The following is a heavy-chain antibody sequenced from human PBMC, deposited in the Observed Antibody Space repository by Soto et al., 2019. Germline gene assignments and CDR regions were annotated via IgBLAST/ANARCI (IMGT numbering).Heavy chain of an antibody. D-gene: IGHD2-15*01. V-gene: IGHV1-69*01. CDR1: GGTFSSYA. Sequence: QVQLVQSGAEVKKPGSSVKVSCKASGGTFSSYAISWVRQAPGQGLEWMGGIIPIFGTANYAQKFQGRVTITADESTSTAYMELSSLRSEDTAVYYCARDPEYCSGGSCYRYFDYWGQGTLVTVSS. J-gene: IGHJ4*02. CDR2: IIPIFGTA. CDR3: ARDPEYCSGGSCYRYFDY.